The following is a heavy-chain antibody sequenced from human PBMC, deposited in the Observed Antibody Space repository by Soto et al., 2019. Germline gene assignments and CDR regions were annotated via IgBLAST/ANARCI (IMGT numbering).Heavy chain of an antibody. D-gene: IGHD5-18*01. CDR1: GGTFSSYA. CDR2: IIPIFGTA. J-gene: IGHJ4*02. V-gene: IGHV1-69*13. Sequence: SVKVSCKASGGTFSSYAISWVRQAPGQGLEWMGGIIPIFGTANYAQKFQGRVTITADESTSTAYMELSSLRSEDTAVYYCAREDTAMVPLNYWGQGTLVTVPQ. CDR3: AREDTAMVPLNY.